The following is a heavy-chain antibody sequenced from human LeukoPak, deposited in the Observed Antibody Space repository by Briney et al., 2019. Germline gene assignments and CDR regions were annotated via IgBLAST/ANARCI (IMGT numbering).Heavy chain of an antibody. J-gene: IGHJ5*02. CDR3: ASSTYSSSPS. D-gene: IGHD6-6*01. V-gene: IGHV3-7*01. CDR2: INEEGSQK. Sequence: PGGSLRLSCAASGFTFTNYWMIWVRQAPGEGLEWVANINEEGSQKYYVGSVEGRFTISRDNAKNSLYLQMNSLRAEDTAVYYCASSTYSSSPSWGQGTLVTVSS. CDR1: GFTFTNYW.